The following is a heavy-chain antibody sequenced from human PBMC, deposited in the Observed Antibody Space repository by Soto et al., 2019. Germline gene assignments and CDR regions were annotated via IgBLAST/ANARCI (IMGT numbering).Heavy chain of an antibody. V-gene: IGHV6-1*01. J-gene: IGHJ6*02. CDR3: ARGKDHSSSWYENYYYGMDV. Sequence: SQTLSLTCAISGDSVSSNSAAWNWIRQSPSRGLEWLGRTYYRSKWYNDYAVSVKSRITINPDTSKNQFSLQLNSVTPEDTAVYYCARGKDHSSSWYENYYYGMDVWGQGTTVTLSS. CDR2: TYYRSKWYN. CDR1: GDSVSSNSAA. D-gene: IGHD6-13*01.